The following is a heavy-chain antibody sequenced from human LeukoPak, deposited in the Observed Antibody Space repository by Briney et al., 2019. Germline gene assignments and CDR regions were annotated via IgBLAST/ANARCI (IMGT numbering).Heavy chain of an antibody. CDR1: GGTFSSYA. CDR3: ATALSGYSYGYGQDY. CDR2: IIPIFGTA. D-gene: IGHD5-18*01. Sequence: ASVKVSCKASGGTFSSYAISWVRQAPGQGLEWMGGIIPIFGTANYAQRFQGRVTITADESTSTAYMELSSLRSEDTAVYYCATALSGYSYGYGQDYWGQGTLVTVSS. J-gene: IGHJ4*02. V-gene: IGHV1-69*13.